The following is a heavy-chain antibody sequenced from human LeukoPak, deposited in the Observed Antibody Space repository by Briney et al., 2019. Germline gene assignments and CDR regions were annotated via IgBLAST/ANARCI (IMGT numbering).Heavy chain of an antibody. CDR3: AKTLLNVLGMSYCSSTSCYATFDY. CDR1: GFTFSSYG. Sequence: GGSLRLSCAASGFTFSSYGMSWVRQAPGKGLEWVSAISGSGGSTYYADSVKGRFTISRDNSKNTLYLQMNSLRAEDTAVYYCAKTLLNVLGMSYCSSTSCYATFDYWGQGTLVTVSS. CDR2: ISGSGGST. J-gene: IGHJ4*02. D-gene: IGHD2-2*01. V-gene: IGHV3-23*01.